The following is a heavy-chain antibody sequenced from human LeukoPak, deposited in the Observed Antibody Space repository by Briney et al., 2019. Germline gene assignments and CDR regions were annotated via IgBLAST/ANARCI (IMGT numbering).Heavy chain of an antibody. CDR1: GFSFNDYG. CDR3: ASQDYDILTGYYFDY. Sequence: GGSLRLSCAASGFSFNDYGMHWVRQAPGKGLEWLAVVTYGDNIAYYRDSVKGRFTVSRDNSKNTLYLQMNSLTAEDTAVYYCASQDYDILTGYYFDYWGQGTLVTVSS. CDR2: VTYGDNIA. J-gene: IGHJ4*02. V-gene: IGHV3-33*05. D-gene: IGHD3-9*01.